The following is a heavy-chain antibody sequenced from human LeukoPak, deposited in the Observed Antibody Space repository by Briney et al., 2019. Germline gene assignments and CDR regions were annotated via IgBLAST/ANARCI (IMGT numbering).Heavy chain of an antibody. V-gene: IGHV3-23*01. CDR2: ISGSGGTT. CDR1: GFTFSSYA. D-gene: IGHD3-10*01. J-gene: IGHJ4*02. CDR3: ALASMVQGVTFDY. Sequence: GGSLRLSCAASGFTFSSYAMSWVRQAPGKGLEWVSAISGSGGTTYYADSVKGRFTISRDNSKNTLYLQMNSLRAEDTAVYYCALASMVQGVTFDYWGQGTLVTVSS.